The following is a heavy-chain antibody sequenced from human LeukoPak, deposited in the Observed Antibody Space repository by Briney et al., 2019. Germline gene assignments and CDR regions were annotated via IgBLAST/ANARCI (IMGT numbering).Heavy chain of an antibody. CDR3: ARGNYYDSSGYYINYFDY. J-gene: IGHJ4*02. V-gene: IGHV3-20*04. CDR1: GFTFDDYG. D-gene: IGHD3-22*01. Sequence: GGSLRLSCAASGFTFDDYGMSWVRHAPGKGLEWVSGINWNGGSTGYADSVKGRFTISRDNAKNSPYLQMNSLRAEDTALYYCARGNYYDSSGYYINYFDYWGQGTLVTVSS. CDR2: INWNGGST.